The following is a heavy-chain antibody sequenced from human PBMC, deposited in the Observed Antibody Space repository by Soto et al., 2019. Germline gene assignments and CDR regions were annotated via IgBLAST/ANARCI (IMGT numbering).Heavy chain of an antibody. D-gene: IGHD3-22*01. CDR1: GFTFSSYG. J-gene: IGHJ6*02. CDR3: AKGKDYDSSTYYSSYYYYYGMDV. V-gene: IGHV3-33*06. Sequence: PGGSLRLSCAASGFTFSSYGMHWVRQAPGKGLEWVAVIWYDGSNKYYADSVKGRFTISRDNSKNTLYLQVDSLRAEDTAVYYCAKGKDYDSSTYYSSYYYYYGMDVWGQGTTVTVSS. CDR2: IWYDGSNK.